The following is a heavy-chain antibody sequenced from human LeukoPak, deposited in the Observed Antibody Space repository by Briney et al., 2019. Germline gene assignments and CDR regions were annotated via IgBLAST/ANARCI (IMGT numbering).Heavy chain of an antibody. CDR2: IKSKTDGGTT. Sequence: PGGSPRLSCAASGFTFSNAWMSWVRQPPGKGLEWVGRIKSKTDGGTTDYAAPVKGRFTISRDDSKNTLYLQMNSLKTEDTAVYYCTTDSGYDYVWGSYRHDYWGQGTLVTVSS. D-gene: IGHD3-16*02. J-gene: IGHJ4*02. CDR1: GFTFSNAW. CDR3: TTDSGYDYVWGSYRHDY. V-gene: IGHV3-15*01.